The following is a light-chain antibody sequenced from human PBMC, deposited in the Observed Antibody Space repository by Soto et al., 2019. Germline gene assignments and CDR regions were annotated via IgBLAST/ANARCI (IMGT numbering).Light chain of an antibody. CDR2: GNS. CDR1: SSNIGAGYD. Sequence: QAVVTQPPSVSGAPGQRVTISCTGSSSNIGAGYDVHWYQQLPGTAPKLLIYGNSNRPSGVPDRFSGSKSGTSASLAITGLQAEDEADYSCQSYDSSLSALVFGGGTKLTVL. J-gene: IGLJ2*01. CDR3: QSYDSSLSALV. V-gene: IGLV1-40*01.